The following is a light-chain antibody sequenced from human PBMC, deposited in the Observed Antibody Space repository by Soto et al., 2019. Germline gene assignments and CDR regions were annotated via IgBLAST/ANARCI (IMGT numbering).Light chain of an antibody. CDR3: QQYESTPPT. CDR2: WAS. CDR1: QSVLYSSNNKNY. Sequence: DIVMPQSPDSLAVSLGERATINCKSSQSVLYSSNNKNYLAWYQQRPGQPPKLLIYWASTRESGVADRFSGSGSGTDFTLTITSLQAEDVAVYYCQQYESTPPTFGQGTKLEIK. V-gene: IGKV4-1*01. J-gene: IGKJ2*01.